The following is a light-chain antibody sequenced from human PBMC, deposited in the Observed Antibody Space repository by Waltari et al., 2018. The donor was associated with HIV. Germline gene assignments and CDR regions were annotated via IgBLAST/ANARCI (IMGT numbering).Light chain of an antibody. J-gene: IGKJ2*01. CDR1: QNINHW. CDR3: QQYNNYPYT. V-gene: IGKV1-5*03. CDR2: KAS. Sequence: DIQMTQSPSTLAACVGDTVTITCRASQNINHWLAWYQQKPGTAPKLLIYKASSLYSGVPSTFSGSGAGTDFNLTISNLQPDDFGTYFCQQYNNYPYTFGQGTNLEI.